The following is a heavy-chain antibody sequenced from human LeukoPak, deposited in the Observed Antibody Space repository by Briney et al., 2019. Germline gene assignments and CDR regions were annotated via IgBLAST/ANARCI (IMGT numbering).Heavy chain of an antibody. CDR2: INHSGST. Sequence: SETLSLTCAVYGGSFSGYYWSWIRQPPGKGLEWIGEINHSGSTNYNPSLKSRVTISVDTSKNQFSLKLSSVTAADTAVYYCARGPQWLYYFDYWGQGTLVTVSS. CDR3: ARGPQWLYYFDY. J-gene: IGHJ4*02. V-gene: IGHV4-34*01. D-gene: IGHD6-19*01. CDR1: GGSFSGYY.